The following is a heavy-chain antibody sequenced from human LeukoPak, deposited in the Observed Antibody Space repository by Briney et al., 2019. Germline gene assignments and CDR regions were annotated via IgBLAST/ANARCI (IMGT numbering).Heavy chain of an antibody. V-gene: IGHV4-34*01. CDR3: ARGRYYDFWSGYSGYDY. J-gene: IGHJ4*02. D-gene: IGHD3-3*01. CDR1: GGSFSGYY. Sequence: PSETLSLTCAVYGGSFSGYYWSWIRQPPGEGLEWIGEINHSGSTNYNPSLKSRVTISVDTSKNQFSLKLSSVIAADTAVYYCARGRYYDFWSGYSGYDYWGQGTLVTVSS. CDR2: INHSGST.